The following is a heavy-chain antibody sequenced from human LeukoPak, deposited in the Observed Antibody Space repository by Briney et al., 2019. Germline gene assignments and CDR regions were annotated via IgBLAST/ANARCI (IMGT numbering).Heavy chain of an antibody. CDR3: EKEEDIVVVPAANDY. D-gene: IGHD2-2*01. Sequence: GGSLRLSCAASGFTFSSYAMSWVRQAPGKGLEWVSAISGSGGSTYYADSVKGRFTISRDNSKNTLYLQMNSLRAEDTAVYYCEKEEDIVVVPAANDYWGQGTLVAVSS. CDR1: GFTFSSYA. CDR2: ISGSGGST. J-gene: IGHJ4*02. V-gene: IGHV3-23*01.